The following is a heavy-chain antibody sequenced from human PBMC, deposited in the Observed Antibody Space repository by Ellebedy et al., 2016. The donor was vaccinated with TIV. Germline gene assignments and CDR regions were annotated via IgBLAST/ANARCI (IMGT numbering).Heavy chain of an antibody. V-gene: IGHV4-59*08. CDR1: AGSISNYY. CDR2: IYYSGST. CDR3: ARTSYYDSSGYPLFDY. D-gene: IGHD3-22*01. Sequence: MPGGPLRLSCTVSAGSISNYYWSWIRQPPGKGLEWIGYIYYSGSTNYNPSLKSRVPMSVDSSRNQFSLKLSSVTAADTAVFYCARTSYYDSSGYPLFDYWGQGTLVTVSS. J-gene: IGHJ4*02.